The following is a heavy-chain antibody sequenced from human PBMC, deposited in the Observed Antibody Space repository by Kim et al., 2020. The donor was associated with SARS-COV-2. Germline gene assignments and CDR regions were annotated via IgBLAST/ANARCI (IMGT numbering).Heavy chain of an antibody. Sequence: SETLSLTCTVSGGSISSGGYYWSWIRQHPGKGLEWIGYIYYSGSTYYNPSLKSRVTISVDTSKNQFSLKLSSVTAADTAVYYCARAKGKVTMIVVVILDAFDIWGQGTMVTVSS. J-gene: IGHJ3*02. CDR1: GGSISSGGYY. V-gene: IGHV4-31*03. D-gene: IGHD3-22*01. CDR3: ARAKGKVTMIVVVILDAFDI. CDR2: IYYSGST.